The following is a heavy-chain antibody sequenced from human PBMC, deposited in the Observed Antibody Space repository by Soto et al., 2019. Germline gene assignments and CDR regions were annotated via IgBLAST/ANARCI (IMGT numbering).Heavy chain of an antibody. J-gene: IGHJ4*02. V-gene: IGHV4-30-4*01. D-gene: IGHD2-2*01. CDR3: ASGRTSSPTPGDY. Sequence: SETLSLTCTVSGGSISSGDYYWSWIRQPPGKGLEWIGYIYYSGSTYYNPSLKSRVTISVDTSKNQFSLKLSSVTAADTAVYYCASGRTSSPTPGDYSGQGTLVTVSS. CDR1: GGSISSGDYY. CDR2: IYYSGST.